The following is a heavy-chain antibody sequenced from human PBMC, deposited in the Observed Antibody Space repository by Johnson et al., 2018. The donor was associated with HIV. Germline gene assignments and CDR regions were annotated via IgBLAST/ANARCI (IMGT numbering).Heavy chain of an antibody. J-gene: IGHJ3*01. CDR1: GFNFANYA. D-gene: IGHD1-14*01. CDR3: AKDDRISS. CDR2: ISWNSANI. V-gene: IGHV3-9*01. Sequence: VQLVESGGGLVQPGRSLRLSCAASGFNFANYAMHWVRQAPGKGLEWGSGISWNSANIGHADSVQGRFTISRDNAKSSLYLQMNSLRPEDTALYYCAKDDRISSWGQGTMVTVSS.